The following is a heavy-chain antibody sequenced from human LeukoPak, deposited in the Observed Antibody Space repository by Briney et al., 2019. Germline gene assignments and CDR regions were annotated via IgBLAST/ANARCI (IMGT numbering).Heavy chain of an antibody. CDR3: VKWTNYYFAL. D-gene: IGHD2-8*01. CDR1: GFSLSSHG. CDR2: ISSNGIST. V-gene: IGHV3-64*01. Sequence: QPGGSLRLSCVVSGFSLSSHGMHWVRQAPGNGLEDVSAISSNGISTFYANSVEGRFTVSRDDSKNTVYLQMGGLRAEDMAVYYCVKWTNYYFALWGRGTLVTVSS. J-gene: IGHJ2*01.